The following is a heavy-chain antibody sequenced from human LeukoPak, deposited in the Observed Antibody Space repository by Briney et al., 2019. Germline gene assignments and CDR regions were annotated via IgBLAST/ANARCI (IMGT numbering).Heavy chain of an antibody. V-gene: IGHV4-31*03. CDR3: ARDRNYYDSSGYYFSYYYYGMDV. Sequence: SETLSLTCTVSGGSISSGGYYWSWIRQHPGKGLEWIGYIYYSGSTYYNPSLKSRVTMSVDTSKNQFSLKLSSVTAADTAVYYCARDRNYYDSSGYYFSYYYYGMDVWGQGTTVTVSS. J-gene: IGHJ6*02. CDR1: GGSISSGGYY. D-gene: IGHD3-22*01. CDR2: IYYSGST.